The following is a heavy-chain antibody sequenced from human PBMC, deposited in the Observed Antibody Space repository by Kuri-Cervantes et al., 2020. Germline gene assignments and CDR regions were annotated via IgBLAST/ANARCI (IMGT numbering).Heavy chain of an antibody. CDR2: IYHSGRT. V-gene: IGHV4-39*01. CDR3: ASHWAVVAATSWFDP. Sequence: SETLSLTCTVSGGSISSSSYYWGWLGPPPGKGLEWIGSIYHSGRTNYNPSLKSRVTISVDKSKNQLSLKLSSVTAADTAVYYCASHWAVVAATSWFDPWGQGTLVTVSS. D-gene: IGHD2-15*01. J-gene: IGHJ5*02. CDR1: GGSISSSSYY.